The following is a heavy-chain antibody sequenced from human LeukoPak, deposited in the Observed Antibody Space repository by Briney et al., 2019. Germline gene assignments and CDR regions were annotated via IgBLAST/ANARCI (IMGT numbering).Heavy chain of an antibody. CDR1: GFTFSDYA. D-gene: IGHD3-16*01. CDR3: ARARGNFWDFDY. V-gene: IGHV3-23*01. J-gene: IGHJ4*02. CDR2: INDNGSTR. Sequence: GGSLRLSCGASGFTFSDYAMSWVRQAPGKGLEWVSGINDNGSTRFYAASVKGRFTISRDNSKNTLYLQMNSLRTEDTAVYYCARARGNFWDFDYWGQGTLVTVSS.